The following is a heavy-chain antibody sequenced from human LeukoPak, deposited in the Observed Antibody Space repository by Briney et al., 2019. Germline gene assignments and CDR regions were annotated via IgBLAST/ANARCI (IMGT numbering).Heavy chain of an antibody. CDR1: GFTFTSYA. CDR3: AKDLH. Sequence: GGSLRLSCGAPGFTFTSYAMSWVRQAPGRGLEWVSGISGGGGSAFYADSVKGRFTISRDNSKNTLYLQMNSLRAEDTAVYYCAKDLHWGQGTLVTVSS. CDR2: ISGGGGSA. V-gene: IGHV3-23*01. J-gene: IGHJ4*02.